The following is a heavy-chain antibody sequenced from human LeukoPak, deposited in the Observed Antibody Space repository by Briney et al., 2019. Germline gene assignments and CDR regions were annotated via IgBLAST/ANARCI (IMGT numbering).Heavy chain of an antibody. CDR2: IYYSGST. CDR1: GGSISSYY. CDR3: ARHRGGASSFGY. V-gene: IGHV4-59*08. D-gene: IGHD1-26*01. J-gene: IGHJ4*02. Sequence: SETLSLTRTVSGGSISSYYWSWIRQPPGKGLEWIGYIYYSGSTNYNPSLKSRVTISVDTSKNQFSLKLSPVTAADTAVYYCARHRGGASSFGYWGQGTLVTVSS.